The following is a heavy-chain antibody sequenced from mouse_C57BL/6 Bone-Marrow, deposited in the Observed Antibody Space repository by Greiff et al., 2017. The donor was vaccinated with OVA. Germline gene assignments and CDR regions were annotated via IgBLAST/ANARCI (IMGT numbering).Heavy chain of an antibody. CDR1: GFTFSSYG. J-gene: IGHJ1*03. Sequence: EVKLMESGGDLVKPGGSLKLSCAASGFTFSSYGMSWVRQTPDKRLEWVATISSGGSYTYYPDSVKGRFTISRDNAKNTLYLQMSSLKSEDTAMYYCAGHKSAYFDVWGTGTTVTVSS. CDR3: AGHKSAYFDV. D-gene: IGHD6-1*01. CDR2: ISSGGSYT. V-gene: IGHV5-6*01.